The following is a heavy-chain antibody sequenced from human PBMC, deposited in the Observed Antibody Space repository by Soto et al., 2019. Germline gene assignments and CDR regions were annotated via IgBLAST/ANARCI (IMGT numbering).Heavy chain of an antibody. D-gene: IGHD6-6*01. CDR3: ERGGMFHAARRIYYYYGRDV. CDR2: IYYSGST. V-gene: IGHV4-61*01. J-gene: IGHJ6*02. CDR1: GGSVSSGSYY. Sequence: SETLSLTCTVSGGSVSSGSYYWSWIRQPPGKGLEWIGYIYYSGSTNYNPSLKSRVTISVDTYKNQFSLKLSSVTAEDTAVYYCERGGMFHAARRIYYYYGRDVWGQGTTGTVSS.